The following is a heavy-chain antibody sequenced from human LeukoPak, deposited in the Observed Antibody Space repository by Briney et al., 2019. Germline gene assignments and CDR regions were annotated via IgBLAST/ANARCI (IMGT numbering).Heavy chain of an antibody. V-gene: IGHV3-30*03. J-gene: IGHJ4*02. CDR3: ARGRGLRGYSGYGNL. Sequence: PGGSLRLSCAASGFPFSSYGMHWVRQAPGKGLEWVAVISYDGSNKYYEDSVKGRFTISRDNSKNTLYLQMNSLRAEDTAVYYCARGRGLRGYSGYGNLWGQGTLVTVSS. CDR1: GFPFSSYG. D-gene: IGHD5-12*01. CDR2: ISYDGSNK.